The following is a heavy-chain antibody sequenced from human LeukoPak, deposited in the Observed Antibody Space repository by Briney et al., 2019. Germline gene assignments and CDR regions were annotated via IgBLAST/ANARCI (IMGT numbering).Heavy chain of an antibody. V-gene: IGHV3-23*01. D-gene: IGHD3-22*01. J-gene: IGHJ3*02. CDR3: AKDRDSSGYGEDAFDI. CDR2: ISGSGGST. CDR1: GFTFSSYA. Sequence: PGGSLRLSCAASGFTFSSYAMSWVRQAPGKGLEWVSAISGSGGSTYYADSVKGRFTISRDNSKNTLYLQMNSLRAEDTAVYYCAKDRDSSGYGEDAFDIWGQGTMVTVSS.